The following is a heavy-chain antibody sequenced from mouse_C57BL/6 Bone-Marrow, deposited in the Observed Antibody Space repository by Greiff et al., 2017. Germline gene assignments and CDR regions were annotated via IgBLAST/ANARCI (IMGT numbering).Heavy chain of an antibody. CDR1: GFTFSDYY. CDR2: INYDGSST. D-gene: IGHD2-1*01. J-gene: IGHJ1*03. V-gene: IGHV5-16*01. CDR3: ARDRIYYGNYVHWYFDV. Sequence: EVMLVESEGGLVQPGRSMKISCTASGFTFSDYYMAWVRQVPEKGLEWVANINYDGSSTYYLDSLKSRFIISRDNAKKILYLQMSRLKSEDTSTYYCARDRIYYGNYVHWYFDVWGTGTTVTVSS.